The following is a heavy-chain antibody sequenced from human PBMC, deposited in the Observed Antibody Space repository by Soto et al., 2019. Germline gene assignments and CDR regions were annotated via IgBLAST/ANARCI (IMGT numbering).Heavy chain of an antibody. Sequence: QVNLVQSGGGLVQPGRSLRLSCEASGVTFRNSGMEWIRQAPGKGLEWVARIWYAGSSQYYADSVKGRFTISRDNSKNTLYMEMNSVRVEDTAVYYCARDMDSTYDGMDVWGQGTTVIVSS. CDR3: ARDMDSTYDGMDV. CDR2: IWYAGSSQ. D-gene: IGHD2-2*01. J-gene: IGHJ6*02. V-gene: IGHV3-33*01. CDR1: GVTFRNSG.